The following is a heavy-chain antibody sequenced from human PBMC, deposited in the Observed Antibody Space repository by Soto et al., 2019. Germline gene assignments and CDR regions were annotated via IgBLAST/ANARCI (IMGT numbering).Heavy chain of an antibody. D-gene: IGHD6-6*01. CDR1: GGSFSGYY. Sequence: PSETLSLTSTRYGGSFSGYYWTWIRQPPGKGLEWIGEINHSGTTNYSPSLKRRVSISVDTSKDKFSLNLSSVTAADTAVYYCASGKTRTARPSLRYYYYGLDVWGQGTTVTVSS. V-gene: IGHV4-34*01. J-gene: IGHJ6*02. CDR2: INHSGTT. CDR3: ASGKTRTARPSLRYYYYGLDV.